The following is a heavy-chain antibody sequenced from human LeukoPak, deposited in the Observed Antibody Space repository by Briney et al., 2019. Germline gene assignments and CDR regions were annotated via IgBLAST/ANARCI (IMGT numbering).Heavy chain of an antibody. Sequence: ASVKVSCKASGYTFTGYYMHWVRQAPGQGLEWMGWINPNSGGTNYAQKFQDRVTMTRDTSISTAYMELSRLRSDDRAVYYCARCRSSTSCYTFDYWGQGTLVTVSS. CDR1: GYTFTGYY. J-gene: IGHJ4*02. CDR3: ARCRSSTSCYTFDY. V-gene: IGHV1-2*02. D-gene: IGHD2-2*02. CDR2: INPNSGGT.